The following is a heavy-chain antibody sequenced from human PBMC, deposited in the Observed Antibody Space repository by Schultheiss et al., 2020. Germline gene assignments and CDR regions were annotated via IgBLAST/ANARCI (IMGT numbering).Heavy chain of an antibody. J-gene: IGHJ6*03. D-gene: IGHD3-22*01. V-gene: IGHV3-33*05. CDR2: ISYDGSNK. CDR1: GFTFSSYG. CDR3: ARGVEYDSSGYYQYYYYYYMDV. Sequence: SLRLSCAASGFTFSSYGMHWVRQAPGKGLEWVAVISYDGSNKYYADSVKGRFTISRDNAKNSMSLQMNSLRAEDMAVYYCARGVEYDSSGYYQYYYYYYMDVWGKGTTVTVSS.